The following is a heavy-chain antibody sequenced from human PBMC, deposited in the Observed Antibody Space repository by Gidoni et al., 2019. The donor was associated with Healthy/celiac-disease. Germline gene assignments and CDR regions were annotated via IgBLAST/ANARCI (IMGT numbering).Heavy chain of an antibody. V-gene: IGHV3-49*05. Sequence: EVQLVESGGGLVKPGRSLRLSCTASGFTFGDYAMSWFRQAPGKGLEWVGFIRSKVYGGTTEYAASVKGRLTISRDDSKSIAYLQMNSLKTEDTAVYYCTRDRGSGSLPYYYDMDVWGKGTTVTVSS. CDR2: IRSKVYGGTT. D-gene: IGHD3-10*01. CDR3: TRDRGSGSLPYYYDMDV. CDR1: GFTFGDYA. J-gene: IGHJ6*03.